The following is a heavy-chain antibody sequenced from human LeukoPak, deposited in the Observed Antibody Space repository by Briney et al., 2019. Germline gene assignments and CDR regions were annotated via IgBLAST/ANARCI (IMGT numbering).Heavy chain of an antibody. Sequence: PGGSLRLSCAASGFTFSSYWMSWVRQAPGKGLEWVANIKQDGSEKYYVDFVKGRFTISRDNAKNSLYLQMNSLRAEDTAVYYCARDRSGSYASSDYWGQGTLVTVSS. J-gene: IGHJ4*02. D-gene: IGHD1-26*01. CDR1: GFTFSSYW. CDR3: ARDRSGSYASSDY. CDR2: IKQDGSEK. V-gene: IGHV3-7*03.